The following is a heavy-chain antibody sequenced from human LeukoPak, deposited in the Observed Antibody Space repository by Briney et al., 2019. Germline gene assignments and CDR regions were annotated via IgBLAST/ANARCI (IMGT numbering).Heavy chain of an antibody. CDR3: AKARLMAAPFYYYGMDV. J-gene: IGHJ6*02. Sequence: QPGGSLRLSCAASGFTFSSYWMHWVRQAPGKGLVWVSRINSDGSSTSYADSVKGRFTISRDNAKNSLYLQMNSLRGEDTALYYCAKARLMAAPFYYYGMDVWGPGTTVTVSS. D-gene: IGHD5-24*01. CDR2: INSDGSST. CDR1: GFTFSSYW. V-gene: IGHV3-74*01.